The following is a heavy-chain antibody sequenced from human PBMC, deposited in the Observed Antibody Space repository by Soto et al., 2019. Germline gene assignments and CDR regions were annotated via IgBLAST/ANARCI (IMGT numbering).Heavy chain of an antibody. CDR3: AKLRGYDVGSTTFQL. D-gene: IGHD2-2*01. V-gene: IGHV3-23*01. CDR1: GFTFSSSA. Sequence: EVQLLESGGGLVQPGGSLRLSCAASGFTFSSSAMSWVRQAPGKGLDWVSAISGNGDTTYYADSVKGRFTLSRDFSKNTLHLQMNSLGAEDTAVCYCAKLRGYDVGSTTFQLWGQGTLVTVSS. CDR2: ISGNGDTT. J-gene: IGHJ1*01.